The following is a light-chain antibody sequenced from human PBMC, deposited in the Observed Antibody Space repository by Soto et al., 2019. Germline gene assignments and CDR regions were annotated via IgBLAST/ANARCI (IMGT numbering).Light chain of an antibody. CDR1: QSDSNT. Sequence: QSTGTVSLRAGVRTTISSGVGQSDSNTFLAWYQQKPGQAPRLLIYGASNRATGIPDRFSGSGSGTEFTLTITSLQSEDFAVYFCQQYRNWPRTFGQGTKVDI. V-gene: IGKV3D-15*01. J-gene: IGKJ1*01. CDR2: GAS. CDR3: QQYRNWPRT.